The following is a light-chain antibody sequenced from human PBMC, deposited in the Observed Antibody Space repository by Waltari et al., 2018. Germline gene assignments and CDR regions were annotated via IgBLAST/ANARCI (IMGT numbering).Light chain of an antibody. J-gene: IGLJ2*01. CDR1: SSDVGGYNY. CDR3: SSYTSSSTLEVV. Sequence: QSALTQPASVSGSPGQSITISCTGTSSDVGGYNYASWYQQHPGKPPKLMIYEVSNRPSGVSTRFSVSKSGNTASLTISGLQAEDEADYYCSSYTSSSTLEVVFGGGTKLTVL. CDR2: EVS. V-gene: IGLV2-14*01.